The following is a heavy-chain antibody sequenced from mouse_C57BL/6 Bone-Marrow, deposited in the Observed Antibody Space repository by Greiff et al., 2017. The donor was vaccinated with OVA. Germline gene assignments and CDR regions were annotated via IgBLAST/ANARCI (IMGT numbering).Heavy chain of an antibody. D-gene: IGHD2-2*01. CDR2: IWTGGGT. CDR3: ARGYDGFAY. Sequence: QVQLKESGPGLVAPSQSLSISCTVSGFSLPSYAISWVRQPPGKGLEWLGVIWTGGGTNYNSAIKSSMSISKANSKSQVFLKMNRLQTDDTARYYCARGYDGFAYWGQGTLVTVSA. CDR1: GFSLPSYA. J-gene: IGHJ3*01. V-gene: IGHV2-9-1*01.